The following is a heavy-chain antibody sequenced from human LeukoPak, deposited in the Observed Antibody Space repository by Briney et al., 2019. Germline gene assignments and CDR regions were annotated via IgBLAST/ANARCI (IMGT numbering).Heavy chain of an antibody. CDR2: IYPGDSDT. CDR3: ARGRSGYSERFDY. Sequence: GESLKISCKGSGYIFTNYWIGWVRQMAGKGLEWMGIIYPGDSDTRYSPSFQGQVTISADKSISTAYLQWSSLKASDTAMYYCARGRSGYSERFDYWGQGTLVTVSS. D-gene: IGHD3-22*01. V-gene: IGHV5-51*01. CDR1: GYIFTNYW. J-gene: IGHJ4*02.